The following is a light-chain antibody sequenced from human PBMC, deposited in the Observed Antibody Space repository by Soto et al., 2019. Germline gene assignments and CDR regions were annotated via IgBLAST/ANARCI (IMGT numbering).Light chain of an antibody. CDR3: VAWDDSLRCAI. CDR2: ANS. J-gene: IGLJ2*01. Sequence: QLVLTQPPSASGTPGQSVIISCSGSSSNIGNNLVYWYQQVPGMAPKLLIYANSQRPSGVPDRFSGSKSGTSASLAISGLRSEDEADYYCVAWDDSLRCAIFGGGTKLTVL. CDR1: SSNIGNNL. V-gene: IGLV1-47*01.